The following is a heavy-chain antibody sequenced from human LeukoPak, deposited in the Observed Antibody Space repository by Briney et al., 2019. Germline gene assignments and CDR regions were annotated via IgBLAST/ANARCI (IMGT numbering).Heavy chain of an antibody. V-gene: IGHV1-46*01. Sequence: ASVKASCKASGYTFTSYYMHWVRQAPRQGLEWMGIINPSGGSTSYAQKFQGRVTMTRDTSTSTVYMELSSLRSEDTAVYYCASLRGAYGSGDYFDYWGQGTLVTVSS. D-gene: IGHD5-12*01. CDR1: GYTFTSYY. CDR2: INPSGGST. J-gene: IGHJ4*02. CDR3: ASLRGAYGSGDYFDY.